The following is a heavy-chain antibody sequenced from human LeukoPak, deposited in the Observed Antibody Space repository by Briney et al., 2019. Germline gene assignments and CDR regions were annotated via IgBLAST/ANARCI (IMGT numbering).Heavy chain of an antibody. V-gene: IGHV1-18*01. J-gene: IGHJ4*01. Sequence: GASVKVSCKASGYAFPNYGISWVRQAPGQGLEWMGWISAYNGNTNYAQKLQGRVTTTTDTSTSTAYMELRSLRSDDTAFYYCARDRPFDYWGQGTLVTVSS. CDR1: GYAFPNYG. CDR3: ARDRPFDY. CDR2: ISAYNGNT.